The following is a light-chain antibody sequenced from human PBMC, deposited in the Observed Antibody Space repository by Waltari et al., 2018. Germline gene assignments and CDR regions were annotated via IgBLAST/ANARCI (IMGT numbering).Light chain of an antibody. J-gene: IGKJ1*01. CDR2: DAS. Sequence: DIQMTQSPSTLPASVGDSVTITCRASQSIGSWLAWYQQKRGKAPERLVYDASSLQGGVPSSVSGSGSGTEFTLTISSLQPDDFATYFCQQYDDYWTFGQGTKVEVK. CDR1: QSIGSW. CDR3: QQYDDYWT. V-gene: IGKV1-5*01.